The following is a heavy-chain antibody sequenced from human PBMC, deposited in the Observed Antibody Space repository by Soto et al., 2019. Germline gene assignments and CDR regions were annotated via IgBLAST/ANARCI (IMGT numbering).Heavy chain of an antibody. CDR3: TTDRRGGSGRHYPKFDF. CDR1: GFTFSDAW. J-gene: IGHJ4*02. V-gene: IGHV3-15*01. Sequence: SLRLSCAASGFTFSDAWMSWVRQAPGKGLEWVGRIKTKTEGATTDYAAPVKARFTVSRDDSKNTLYLQMNSLETEDTAVYYCTTDRRGGSGRHYPKFDFWGQGTLVTVSS. D-gene: IGHD6-19*01. CDR2: IKTKTEGATT.